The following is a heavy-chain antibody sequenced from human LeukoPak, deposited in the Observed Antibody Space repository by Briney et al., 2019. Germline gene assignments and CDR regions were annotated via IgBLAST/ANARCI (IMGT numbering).Heavy chain of an antibody. D-gene: IGHD2-2*01. CDR2: VYRGGTT. V-gene: IGHV3-66*01. Sequence: GGSLRLSCAASGFTVSNNYMSWVRQAPGKGLEWVSVVYRGGTTYYADSVKGRFTISRDNSKNTLYLQMNSLRAEDTAVYYCAKDSVPAAIPSFDYWGQGTLVTVSS. CDR3: AKDSVPAAIPSFDY. J-gene: IGHJ4*02. CDR1: GFTVSNNY.